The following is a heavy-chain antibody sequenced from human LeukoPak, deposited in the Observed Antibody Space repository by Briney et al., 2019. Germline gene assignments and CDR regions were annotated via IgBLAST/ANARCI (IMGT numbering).Heavy chain of an antibody. CDR2: ISYDGSNK. V-gene: IGHV3-30*18. J-gene: IGHJ6*02. Sequence: GRSLRLSCAASGFTFSSYGMHWVRQAPGKGLEWVAVISYDGSNKYYADSVKGRFTISRDNSKNTLYLQMNSLRAEDTAVYYCAEDVSSSSEYYYYYGMDVWGQGTTVTVSS. CDR3: AEDVSSSSEYYYYYGMDV. CDR1: GFTFSSYG. D-gene: IGHD6-6*01.